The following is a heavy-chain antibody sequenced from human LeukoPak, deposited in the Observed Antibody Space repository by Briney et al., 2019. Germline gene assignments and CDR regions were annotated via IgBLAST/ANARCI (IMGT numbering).Heavy chain of an antibody. V-gene: IGHV4-34*01. D-gene: IGHD5-24*01. CDR1: GFTFSSYA. CDR2: INHSGST. Sequence: GSRRLPCAASGFTFSSYAMSWVRQAPGKGLEWIGEINHSGSTNYNPSLKSRVTISVDTSKNQFSLKLSSVTAADTAVYYCARDGNVEIEDYYYYYMDVWGKGTTVTVSS. CDR3: ARDGNVEIEDYYYYYMDV. J-gene: IGHJ6*03.